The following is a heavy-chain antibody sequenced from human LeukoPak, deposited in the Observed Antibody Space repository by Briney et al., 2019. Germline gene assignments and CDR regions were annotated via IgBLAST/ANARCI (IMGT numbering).Heavy chain of an antibody. J-gene: IGHJ4*02. D-gene: IGHD2/OR15-2a*01. CDR1: GYTFTAYY. Sequence: ASVKVSCKASGYTFTAYYVYWVRQAPGQGLEWMGWINPNSGGTNYAQKFQGRVTMTRDTSISTAYVELSRLTSDDTAVYYCARVSLTAQYLLDYWGQGTLVTVSS. V-gene: IGHV1-2*02. CDR2: INPNSGGT. CDR3: ARVSLTAQYLLDY.